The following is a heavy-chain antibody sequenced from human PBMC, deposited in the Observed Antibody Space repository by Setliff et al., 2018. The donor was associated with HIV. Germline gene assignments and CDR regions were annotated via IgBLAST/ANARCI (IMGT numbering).Heavy chain of an antibody. D-gene: IGHD4-17*01. CDR3: ARVKTYGDYPYYYYYMDV. CDR2: IYFTGST. J-gene: IGHJ6*03. V-gene: IGHV4-61*08. Sequence: PSETLSLTCTVSGGSISSGGYFWSWIRQLPGKGLEWIGYIYFTGSTNYDPSLKRLVTISVDTSKNQFSLKLSSVTSADTAVYYCARVKTYGDYPYYYYYMDVWGKGTTVTVSS. CDR1: GGSISSGGYF.